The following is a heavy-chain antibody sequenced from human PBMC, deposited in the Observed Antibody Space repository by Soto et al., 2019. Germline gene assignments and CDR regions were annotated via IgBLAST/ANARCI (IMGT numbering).Heavy chain of an antibody. Sequence: EVQLLASGGGLVQPGGSLRLSCAASGFTFNNYAMTWVRQAPGKGLEWVSAISGGGDTTSYEDSVKGRFTVSRDGSKNTLYLQMSSLRAEDTARYYCAKGRGGSGSLTPRVDFWGQGTLVTVSS. J-gene: IGHJ4*02. V-gene: IGHV3-23*01. CDR3: AKGRGGSGSLTPRVDF. CDR2: ISGGGDTT. CDR1: GFTFNNYA. D-gene: IGHD3-10*01.